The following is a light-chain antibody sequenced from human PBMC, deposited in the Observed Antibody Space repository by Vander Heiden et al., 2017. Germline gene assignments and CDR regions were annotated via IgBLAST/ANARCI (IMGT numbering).Light chain of an antibody. J-gene: IGLJ2*01. CDR3: SAWDDSLSGVL. CDR2: RND. Sequence: HSVLTQPPSASGTPGQSLTIICSGSSANIGNNYIYWYQHLPGTAPKLLIYRNDQRPSAVPDRFSGSKSGTSASLAISGLRSEDEADYYCSAWDDSLSGVLFGGGTKLTVL. CDR1: SANIGNNY. V-gene: IGLV1-47*01.